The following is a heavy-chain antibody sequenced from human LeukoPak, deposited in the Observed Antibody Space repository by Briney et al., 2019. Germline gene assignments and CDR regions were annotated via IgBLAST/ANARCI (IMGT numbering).Heavy chain of an antibody. CDR3: ARDPDDFGDI. CDR1: GFTFSSYS. V-gene: IGHV3-21*01. D-gene: IGHD3-3*01. Sequence: PGGSLRLSCAAPGFTFSSYSMNWVRQAPGKGLEWVSSISSSSSYIYYADSVKGRFTISRDNAKNSLYLQMNSLRAEDTAVYYCARDPDDFGDIWGQGTMVTVSS. CDR2: ISSSSSYI. J-gene: IGHJ3*02.